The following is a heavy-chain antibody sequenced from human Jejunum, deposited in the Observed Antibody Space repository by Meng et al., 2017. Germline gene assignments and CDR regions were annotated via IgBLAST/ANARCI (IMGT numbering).Heavy chain of an antibody. CDR2: IDHRGSP. J-gene: IGHJ4*02. CDR1: GDSITTNTY. D-gene: IGHD3-22*01. CDR3: AKHGGYYQHY. V-gene: IGHV4-4*02. Sequence: QLQRQEPGPGLVKLSGTLSLTCTVSGDSITTNTYWSWVRQSPEKGLEWIGQIDHRGSPYYNPSLKSRVTMSVDKSKSQVSLQLTSVTAADTAVYYCAKHGGYYQHYWGQGTLVTVSS.